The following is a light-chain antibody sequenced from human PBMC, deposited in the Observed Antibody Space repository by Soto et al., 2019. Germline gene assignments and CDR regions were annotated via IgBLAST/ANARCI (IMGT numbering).Light chain of an antibody. CDR3: QQYDSFSVT. CDR1: QTISSW. J-gene: IGKJ1*01. V-gene: IGKV1-5*03. CDR2: KAS. Sequence: IHLTLSSSTPSGPVRHRLTNSFLASQTISSWLAWYQQKPGKAPKLLIYKASTLKSGVPSRFSGSGSGTEFTLTISSLQPDDFATYYCQQYDSFSVTFGQGTKVDI.